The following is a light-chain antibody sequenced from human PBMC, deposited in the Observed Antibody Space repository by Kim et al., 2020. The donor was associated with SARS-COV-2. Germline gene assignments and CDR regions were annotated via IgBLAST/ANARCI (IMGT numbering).Light chain of an antibody. CDR3: QQYDSFST. CDR2: KAS. CDR1: LSVSSW. Sequence: DIQMTQSPSTLSASVGDRVSITCRASLSVSSWLAWYQQKPGQAPKLLIYKASTLNSGVPSRFSGSGSGTEFTLTISSLQPDDFATYYCQQYDSFSTFGQGTKLEIK. J-gene: IGKJ2*01. V-gene: IGKV1-5*03.